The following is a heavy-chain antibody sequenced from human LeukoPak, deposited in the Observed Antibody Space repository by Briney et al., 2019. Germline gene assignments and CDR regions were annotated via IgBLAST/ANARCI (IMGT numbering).Heavy chain of an antibody. CDR3: ARSFKYGDDKTRGYGTNV. V-gene: IGHV4-59*08. J-gene: IGHJ6*02. Sequence: SETLSLTCIVSGGSLSPHYWSWIRQTPGKGLEFIGYVFSSGRTSYNPSLKSRVTISVDTSNHNISLKLSSVTAADTAVYYCARSFKYGDDKTRGYGTNVWGQGTTVIVSS. CDR1: GGSLSPHY. CDR2: VFSSGRT. D-gene: IGHD4-17*01.